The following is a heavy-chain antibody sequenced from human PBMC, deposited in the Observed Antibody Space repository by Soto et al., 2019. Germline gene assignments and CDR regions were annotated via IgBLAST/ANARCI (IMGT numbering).Heavy chain of an antibody. CDR3: ARGGYSSGYHY. CDR1: GYTFTSFD. D-gene: IGHD3-22*01. J-gene: IGHJ4*02. CDR2: STASNTHT. Sequence: QVQLLQSGTEVKEPGASVKVSCKASGYTFTSFDISWVRQAPGQGLEGVGWSTASNTHTNYGQKLQGRVTMTTDTSTTPAYMELRSLRSDDTAIYYCARGGYSSGYHYWGQGTLVTVSS. V-gene: IGHV1-18*04.